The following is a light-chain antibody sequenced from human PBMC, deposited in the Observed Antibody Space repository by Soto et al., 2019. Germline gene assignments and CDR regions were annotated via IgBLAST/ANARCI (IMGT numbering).Light chain of an antibody. CDR3: SSYTSSTTRWI. Sequence: QSVLTQPASVSGSLGQSITIFCTGSRSDIGSYDFVSWYQHRPGKAPKLIIFQVTGRPSGVSSRFSGSKSDYTASLTISGLQPEDEADYYCSSYTSSTTRWIFGGGTKLTVL. J-gene: IGLJ3*02. V-gene: IGLV2-14*01. CDR1: RSDIGSYDF. CDR2: QVT.